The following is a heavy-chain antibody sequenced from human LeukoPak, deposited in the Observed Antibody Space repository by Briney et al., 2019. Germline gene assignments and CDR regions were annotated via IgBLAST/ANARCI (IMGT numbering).Heavy chain of an antibody. CDR2: INAGNGNT. D-gene: IGHD5-18*01. Sequence: ASVKVSCKASGYTFTSYAMHWVRQAPGQRLEWMGWINAGNGNTKYSQKFQGRVTITRDSSASTAYMELSSLRSEDTAVYYCARRVSGYSYGPGAFDIWGQGSMVTVSS. CDR1: GYTFTSYA. V-gene: IGHV1-3*01. J-gene: IGHJ3*02. CDR3: ARRVSGYSYGPGAFDI.